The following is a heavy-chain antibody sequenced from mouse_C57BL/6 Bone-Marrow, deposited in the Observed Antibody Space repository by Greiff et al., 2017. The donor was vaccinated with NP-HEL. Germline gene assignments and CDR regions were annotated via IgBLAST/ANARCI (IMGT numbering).Heavy chain of an antibody. J-gene: IGHJ1*03. CDR2: IWRGGST. CDR3: AKKYFDV. V-gene: IGHV2-5*01. CDR1: GFSLTSYG. Sequence: QVQLQQSGPGLVQPSQSLSITCTVSGFSLTSYGVHWVRQSPGKGLEWMGVIWRGGSTAYNAAFISRLSITKDNSKSQVFFKMNSLQADDTAIYYCAKKYFDVWGTWTTLTVSS.